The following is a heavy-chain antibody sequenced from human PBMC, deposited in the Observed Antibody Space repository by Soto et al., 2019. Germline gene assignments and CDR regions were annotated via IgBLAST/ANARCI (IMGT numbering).Heavy chain of an antibody. Sequence: EVQLVESGGGLVKPGGSLRLSCAASGFTFSSYSMNWVRQAPGKGLEWVSSISSSGSYIYYADSVKGRFTISRYNAKNSLYLQMNSLRAEDTAVYYCARGGRTYYFDYWGQGTLVTVSS. CDR3: ARGGRTYYFDY. CDR1: GFTFSSYS. V-gene: IGHV3-21*01. J-gene: IGHJ4*02. CDR2: ISSSGSYI.